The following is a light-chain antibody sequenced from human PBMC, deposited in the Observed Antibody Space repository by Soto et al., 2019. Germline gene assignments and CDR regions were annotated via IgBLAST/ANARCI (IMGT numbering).Light chain of an antibody. CDR1: QSVSSN. CDR3: QQYNNWPPFT. Sequence: EIVMTQSPATLSVSPGERATLSCRASQSVSSNLAWYQQKPGQAPRLLIYGASTRATGIPARFSGSGSGTEFTLTISSLQSEDFAAYYCQQYNNWPPFTFGPGTKVDIQ. CDR2: GAS. V-gene: IGKV3-15*01. J-gene: IGKJ3*01.